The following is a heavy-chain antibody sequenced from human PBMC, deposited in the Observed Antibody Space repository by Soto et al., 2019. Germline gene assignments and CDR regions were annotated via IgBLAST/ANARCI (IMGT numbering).Heavy chain of an antibody. D-gene: IGHD2-21*02. V-gene: IGHV3-7*03. Sequence: EVQLVESGGGLVQPGGSLRLSCAASGFTFNSYWMNWVRQAPGKGLEWVANIKQDGSEKYYVDSVKGRFAISRDNAKTSLYLQMKSLRAEDTAVSYCARNVVTTGSGLLGYWGQGSLVTVSS. J-gene: IGHJ4*02. CDR2: IKQDGSEK. CDR1: GFTFNSYW. CDR3: ARNVVTTGSGLLGY.